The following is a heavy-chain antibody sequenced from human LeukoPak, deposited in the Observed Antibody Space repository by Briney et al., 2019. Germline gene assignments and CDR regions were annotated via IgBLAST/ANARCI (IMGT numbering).Heavy chain of an antibody. CDR1: GFTFSNHG. CDR2: IGFDGSHK. Sequence: PGGSLRLSCAASGFTFSNHGMHWVRQAPGKGLEWVALIGFDGSHKYYADSVKGRFTISRDNSKSTVYLQMNSPRAEDTAVYYCSKDLTSDFGGDFDPWGQGTLVTVSS. V-gene: IGHV3-30*02. D-gene: IGHD3-10*01. J-gene: IGHJ5*02. CDR3: SKDLTSDFGGDFDP.